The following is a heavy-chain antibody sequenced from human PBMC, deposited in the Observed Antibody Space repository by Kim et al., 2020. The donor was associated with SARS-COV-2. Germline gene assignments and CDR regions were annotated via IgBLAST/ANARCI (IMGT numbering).Heavy chain of an antibody. D-gene: IGHD3-16*01. CDR2: LGGGGPRT. Sequence: GGSLRLSCAASGFTFSSYAMSWVRQAPGKGLEWVSFLGGGGPRTHYAASLKGRCPISRDNSKNLLYLQLNSLRAEAPAVYSCSKCHSAWGNDAFAFW. V-gene: IGHV3-23*01. J-gene: IGHJ3*01. CDR3: SKCHSAWGNDAFAF. CDR1: GFTFSSYA.